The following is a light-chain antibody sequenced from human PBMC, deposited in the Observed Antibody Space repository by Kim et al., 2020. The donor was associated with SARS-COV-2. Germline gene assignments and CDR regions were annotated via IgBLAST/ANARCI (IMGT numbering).Light chain of an antibody. Sequence: GRQVTISCARSGRSIDDKYGQWYQERPGGVPTTVIYDDDQRPTGVSYRFSGSIDNSSNSASLAITGLRTEDEADYYCQSYNRDNVIFGGGTKVTVL. J-gene: IGLJ2*01. V-gene: IGLV6-57*03. CDR3: QSYNRDNVI. CDR2: DDD. CDR1: GRSIDDKY.